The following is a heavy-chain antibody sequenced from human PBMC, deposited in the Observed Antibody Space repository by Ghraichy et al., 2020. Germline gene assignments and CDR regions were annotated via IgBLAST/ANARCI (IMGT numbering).Heavy chain of an antibody. D-gene: IGHD4-17*01. CDR1: GGSISGYY. Sequence: SQTLSLTCTVSGGSISGYYWSWIRQPPGKGLQWIGYIYYSGTTSYNPSLKSRVVMSVDMSKNQFSLKLSSVTAADTAVYYCARRGGYGDVIDYWGQGILVTVSS. J-gene: IGHJ4*02. CDR2: IYYSGTT. V-gene: IGHV4-59*08. CDR3: ARRGGYGDVIDY.